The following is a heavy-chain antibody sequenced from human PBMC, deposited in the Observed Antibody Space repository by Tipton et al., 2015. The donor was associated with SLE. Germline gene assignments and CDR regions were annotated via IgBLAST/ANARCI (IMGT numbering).Heavy chain of an antibody. Sequence: SLRLSCAASGFTFSTYWMHWARQPPGKGLEWVSRLTPEGSSTNYAESVKGRFTISRDNAKNTLYLQMYSLRVEDTAVYYCIRSFSGSSDFWGQGTLVTVSS. V-gene: IGHV3-74*01. CDR2: LTPEGSST. CDR1: GFTFSTYW. CDR3: IRSFSGSSDF. D-gene: IGHD2-21*01. J-gene: IGHJ4*02.